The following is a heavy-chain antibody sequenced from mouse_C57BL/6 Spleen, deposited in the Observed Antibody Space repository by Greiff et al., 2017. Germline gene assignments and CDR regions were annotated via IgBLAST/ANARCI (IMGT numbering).Heavy chain of an antibody. V-gene: IGHV1-5*01. J-gene: IGHJ2*01. Sequence: VQLQQSGPVLARPGASVKMSCKTSGYTFTSYWMHWVKQRPGQGLEWIGAIYPGNSDTSYNQKFKGKAKLTAVTSASTAYMELSSLTNEDSAVYYCTRFITTVVATHYFDYWGQGTTLTVSS. CDR3: TRFITTVVATHYFDY. CDR2: IYPGNSDT. CDR1: GYTFTSYW. D-gene: IGHD1-1*01.